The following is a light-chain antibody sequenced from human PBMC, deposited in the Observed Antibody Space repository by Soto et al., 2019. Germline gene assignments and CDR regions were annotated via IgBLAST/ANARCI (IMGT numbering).Light chain of an antibody. J-gene: IGKJ2*01. CDR2: WAS. CDR1: QSILYTSNNRNY. CDR3: HQYYYTPDT. Sequence: DIVMTQSPDSLAVSLGERATINCKSSQSILYTSNNRNYLAWYQQKSGQPPKLLFSWASTRESGVPDRFSSSGSGTTFTLTISSLQAEDVAVYYYHQYYYTPDTFGQGTKLEIK. V-gene: IGKV4-1*01.